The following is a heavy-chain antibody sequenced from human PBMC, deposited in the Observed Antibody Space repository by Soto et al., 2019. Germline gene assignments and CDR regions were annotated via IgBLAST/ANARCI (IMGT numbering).Heavy chain of an antibody. Sequence: ASVKVSCKASGGTFSSYAISWVRQAPGQGLEWMGGIIPILGIANYAQKFQGRVTITADKSTSTAYMELSSLGSEDTAVYYCARGRTDFYDSSGYFHDAFDFLGQGTMVTVSS. V-gene: IGHV1-69*10. CDR3: ARGRTDFYDSSGYFHDAFDF. CDR2: IIPILGIA. D-gene: IGHD3-22*01. J-gene: IGHJ3*01. CDR1: GGTFSSYA.